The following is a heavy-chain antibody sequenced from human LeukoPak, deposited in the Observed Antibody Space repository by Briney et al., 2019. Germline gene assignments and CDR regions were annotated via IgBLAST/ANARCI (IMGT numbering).Heavy chain of an antibody. Sequence: GESLNLSCMGTGYRFPSYWMGWVRQLPGKGLDWMGIIYPGDSDTRYSLSLQGQVTIAADKSISTAYLQWISMKTSDTAMYYCARHLTGDVRGYYYYMDVWGKGTTVTVSS. CDR1: GYRFPSYW. CDR2: IYPGDSDT. CDR3: ARHLTGDVRGYYYYMDV. J-gene: IGHJ6*03. D-gene: IGHD7-27*01. V-gene: IGHV5-51*01.